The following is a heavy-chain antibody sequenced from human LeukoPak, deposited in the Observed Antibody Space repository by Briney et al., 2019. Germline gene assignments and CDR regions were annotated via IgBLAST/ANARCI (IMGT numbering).Heavy chain of an antibody. CDR2: IKQDGREK. V-gene: IGHV3-7*01. J-gene: IGHJ4*02. CDR1: GFTFSNYW. Sequence: PGGSLRLSCVASGFTFSNYWMSWVRQAPGKGLEWVANIKQDGREKYYVDSVKGRFTISRDNAKNSLYLQMNSLRAEDTAVYYCARDRDYYDSSGPFDYWGQGTLVTVSS. CDR3: ARDRDYYDSSGPFDY. D-gene: IGHD3-22*01.